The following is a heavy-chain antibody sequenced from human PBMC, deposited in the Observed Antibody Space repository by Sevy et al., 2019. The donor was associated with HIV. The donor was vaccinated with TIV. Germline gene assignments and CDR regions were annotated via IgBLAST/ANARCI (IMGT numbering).Heavy chain of an antibody. V-gene: IGHV3-15*01. CDR1: GFTFSNAW. J-gene: IGHJ4*02. D-gene: IGHD4-17*01. CDR3: SADSKKRWLSAVFDY. Sequence: GGSLRLSCAASGFTFSNAWMSWVRQAPGKGLEWVGRIKSKTDGGTNDYAAPVKGRITITRDDSKYTLQLQMNSRKTEDAASYYWSADSKKRWLSAVFDYWGQGTLVTVSS. CDR2: IKSKTDGGTN.